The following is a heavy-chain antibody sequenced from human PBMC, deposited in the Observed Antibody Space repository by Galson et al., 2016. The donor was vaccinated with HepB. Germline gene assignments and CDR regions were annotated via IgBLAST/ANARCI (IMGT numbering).Heavy chain of an antibody. CDR2: IDWDGDK. CDR3: ARPYCTSSGCYYDAFDL. J-gene: IGHJ3*01. CDR1: GFSLSTSAMS. V-gene: IGHV2-70*10. D-gene: IGHD2-2*01. Sequence: PALVKPTQTLTLTCTLSGFSLSTSAMSVSWIRQPPGKALEWVARIDWDGDKYYSTSLRSRLTISKDTSNNQVVLTVTNMDSVDTATYYCARPYCTSSGCYYDAFDLWGPGTMFTVSS.